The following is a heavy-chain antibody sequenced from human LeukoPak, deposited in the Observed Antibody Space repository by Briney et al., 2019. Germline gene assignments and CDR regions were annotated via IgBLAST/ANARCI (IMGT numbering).Heavy chain of an antibody. CDR1: GITFSRYW. D-gene: IGHD6-19*01. J-gene: IGHJ4*02. CDR3: ARGGQSSSWFWID. CDR2: IKQDGSEK. V-gene: IGHV3-7*01. Sequence: GGSLRLSCAASGITFSRYWMTWVRQAPGKGPEWVATIKQDGSEKYYVDSVKGRFTISRDNTKNSLYLQVNTPRAEDTAVYYCARGGQSSSWFWIDWGQGTQVTVSS.